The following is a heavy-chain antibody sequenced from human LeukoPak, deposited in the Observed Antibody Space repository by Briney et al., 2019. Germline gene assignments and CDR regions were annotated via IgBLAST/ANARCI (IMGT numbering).Heavy chain of an antibody. Sequence: KTSETLSLTCVVYGVSFSGYYWTWIRQPPGKGLEWIGEINYSGTSNHNPSLKGRVTVSIDTSKNQFSLKLSSVTAADTAVYYCGAESERWLVRSWGQGTLVTVSS. V-gene: IGHV4-34*01. J-gene: IGHJ4*02. CDR3: GAESERWLVRS. CDR2: INYSGTS. CDR1: GVSFSGYY. D-gene: IGHD6-19*01.